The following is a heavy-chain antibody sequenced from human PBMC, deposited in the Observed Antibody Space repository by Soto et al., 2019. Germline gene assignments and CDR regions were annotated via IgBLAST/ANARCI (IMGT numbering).Heavy chain of an antibody. D-gene: IGHD3-10*01. Sequence: PGGSLRLSCAASGFTFSSYAMSWVRQAPGKGLEWVSAISGSGGSTYYADSVKGRFTISRDNSKNTLYLQMNSLRAEDTAVYYCAKDTVLLWFGELFLGWFDPWGQGTLVTVSS. CDR1: GFTFSSYA. V-gene: IGHV3-23*01. J-gene: IGHJ5*02. CDR3: AKDTVLLWFGELFLGWFDP. CDR2: ISGSGGST.